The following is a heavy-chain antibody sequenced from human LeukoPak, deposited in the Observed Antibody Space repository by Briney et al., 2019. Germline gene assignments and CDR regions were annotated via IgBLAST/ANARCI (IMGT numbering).Heavy chain of an antibody. Sequence: GGSLRLSCAASGFTFSAYSMNWVRQAPGKGLEWVSSISSSSSYIYYADSVQGRFTVSRDNAQNSLSLQMNSLRAGDTAVYYCVRVGHSSGWYLDYWGQGTLVTVSS. D-gene: IGHD6-19*01. J-gene: IGHJ4*02. CDR2: ISSSSSYI. CDR1: GFTFSAYS. V-gene: IGHV3-21*01. CDR3: VRVGHSSGWYLDY.